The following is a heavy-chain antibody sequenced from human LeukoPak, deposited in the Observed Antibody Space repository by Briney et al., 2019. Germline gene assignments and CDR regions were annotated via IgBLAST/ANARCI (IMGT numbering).Heavy chain of an antibody. D-gene: IGHD2-15*01. CDR3: ARLPCGGSCYGDY. J-gene: IGHJ4*02. CDR1: GSNFVDYW. V-gene: IGHV5-51*01. Sequence: GESLKISGKDYGSNFVDYWIGWVRQMPGKGLEWVGIIYPGDSDTRYSPSFQGQVTISADKSISTAYLQWSSLKASDTAMYYCARLPCGGSCYGDYSGQGTLVTVSS. CDR2: IYPGDSDT.